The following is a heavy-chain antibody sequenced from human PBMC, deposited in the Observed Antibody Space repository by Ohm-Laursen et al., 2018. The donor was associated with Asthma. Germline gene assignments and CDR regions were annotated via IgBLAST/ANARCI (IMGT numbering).Heavy chain of an antibody. V-gene: IGHV3-13*01. CDR1: GFTFSSYD. D-gene: IGHD4-11*01. CDR3: ARDLATVTTYYYYGMDV. Sequence: SLRLSCAASGFTFSSYDMHWVRQATGKGLEWVSAIGTAGDTYYPGSVKGRFTISRENAKNSLYLQMNSLRAEDTAVYYCARDLATVTTYYYYGMDVWGQGTTVTVSS. J-gene: IGHJ6*02. CDR2: IGTAGDT.